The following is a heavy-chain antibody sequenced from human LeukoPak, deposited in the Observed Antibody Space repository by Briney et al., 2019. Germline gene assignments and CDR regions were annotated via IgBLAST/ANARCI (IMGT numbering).Heavy chain of an antibody. V-gene: IGHV3-73*01. Sequence: GGSLRLSCAASGFTFSGSAMHWVRQASGKGLEWVGRIRSKTNNYATAYAASVKDRFTISRDDSTNAAYLQMNSLKTEDTAVYYCVRHAASGGSGVDHWGQGTLVTVSS. CDR3: VRHAASGGSGVDH. D-gene: IGHD3-10*01. CDR2: IRSKTNNYAT. CDR1: GFTFSGSA. J-gene: IGHJ4*02.